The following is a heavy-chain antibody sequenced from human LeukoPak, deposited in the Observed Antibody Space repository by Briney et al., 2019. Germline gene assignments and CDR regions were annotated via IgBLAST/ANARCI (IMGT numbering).Heavy chain of an antibody. CDR3: ARVVVIAATLSRWFDP. CDR2: ISPYNGKT. D-gene: IGHD2-15*01. V-gene: IGHV1-18*01. J-gene: IGHJ5*02. CDR1: GYSFTNYF. Sequence: ASVKVSCKTSGYSFTNYFISWVRQAPGQGLEWMGWISPYNGKTKYAQKLQGRITMTTDTSTSTAYMDLRSLRSDDTAVYFCARVVVIAATLSRWFDPWGQGTLVTVSS.